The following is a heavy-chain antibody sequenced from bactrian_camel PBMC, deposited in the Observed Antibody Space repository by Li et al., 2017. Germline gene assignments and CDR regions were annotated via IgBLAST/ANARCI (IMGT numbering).Heavy chain of an antibody. J-gene: IGHJ4*01. Sequence: QVQLVESGGGLVQPGGSLRLSCHVAGFTFSRYVFDWVRQVPGKGLEWVSSIYSGGGVTTYYSDSAKGRFTISRDNAKNTLYLQMNSLKTEDTAMYYCATGLLADHGLGLGTQVTVS. CDR2: IYSGGGVTT. D-gene: IGHD5*01. V-gene: IGHV3S6*01. CDR1: GFTFSRYV.